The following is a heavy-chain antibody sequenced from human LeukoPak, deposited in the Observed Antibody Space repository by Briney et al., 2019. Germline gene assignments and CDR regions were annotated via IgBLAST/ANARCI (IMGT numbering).Heavy chain of an antibody. CDR3: VGFGVYGGL. CDR1: GFSFSAYD. V-gene: IGHV3-48*01. CDR2: ISGSSGTI. J-gene: IGHJ4*02. Sequence: GRSLRLSRAASGFSFSAYDLHCVRLGKRNWLDWVAYISGSSGTIHYADSVRGRFSISRDNVQQSLYLQMNSLRAEDTAVYYCVGFGVYGGLWGQGTVVTVSP. D-gene: IGHD4-23*01.